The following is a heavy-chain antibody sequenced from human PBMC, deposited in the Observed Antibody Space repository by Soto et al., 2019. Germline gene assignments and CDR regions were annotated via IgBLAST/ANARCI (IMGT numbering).Heavy chain of an antibody. J-gene: IGHJ5*01. CDR3: ARDKLSSLVVETPYLFDS. D-gene: IGHD2-21*01. V-gene: IGHV1-69*12. CDR1: GGIFSDYA. CDR2: IIPKFGTA. Sequence: QVRLEQSGGEVKKPGSSVKVSCRVSGGIFSDYAVSWVRQAPGQGLQWVGGIIPKFGTAKYARKFEDRVTLTADELTSTVYMEITNLRSEDTALFYCARDKLSSLVVETPYLFDSWGQGTLLTVSS.